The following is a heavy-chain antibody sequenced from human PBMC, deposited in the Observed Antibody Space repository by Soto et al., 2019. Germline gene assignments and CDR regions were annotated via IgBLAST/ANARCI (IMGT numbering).Heavy chain of an antibody. CDR1: GFTVSSNY. D-gene: IGHD3-10*01. Sequence: LRLSCAASGFTVSSNYMSWVRQAPGKGLEWVSVIYSGGSTYYADSVKGRFTISRDNSKNTLYLQMNSLRAEDTAVYYCARDGSGSYYRYYYYYGMDVWGQGTTVTVS. CDR3: ARDGSGSYYRYYYYYGMDV. J-gene: IGHJ6*02. V-gene: IGHV3-53*01. CDR2: IYSGGST.